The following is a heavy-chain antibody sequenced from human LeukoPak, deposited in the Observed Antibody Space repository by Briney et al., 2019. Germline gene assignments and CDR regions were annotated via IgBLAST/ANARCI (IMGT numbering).Heavy chain of an antibody. CDR3: AKNPSRWLLASGPGRFDY. CDR1: GFTFDDYA. CDR2: ISWNSGSI. Sequence: PGGSLRLSCAASGFTFDDYAMHWVRQAPGKGLEWVSGISWNSGSIGYADSVKGRFTTSRDNAKNSLYLQMNSLRAEDTAVYYCAKNPSRWLLASGPGRFDYWGQGTLVTVSS. V-gene: IGHV3-9*01. J-gene: IGHJ4*02. D-gene: IGHD3-22*01.